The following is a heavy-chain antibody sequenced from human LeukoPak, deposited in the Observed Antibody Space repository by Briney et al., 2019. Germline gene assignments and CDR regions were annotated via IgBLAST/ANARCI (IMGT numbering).Heavy chain of an antibody. D-gene: IGHD2-2*01. CDR1: GFTFSSYS. CDR2: ISGSGVSK. Sequence: PGGSLILSCAAAGFTFSSYSWSWVRQHLGKGREGLAAISGSGVSKYYADSVKGRFTISRANYKDTLYLQMSSMRAEDTAIHYCAKDCSSTSCPTSDYWGQGTLVTVSS. V-gene: IGHV3-23*01. CDR3: AKDCSSTSCPTSDY. J-gene: IGHJ4*02.